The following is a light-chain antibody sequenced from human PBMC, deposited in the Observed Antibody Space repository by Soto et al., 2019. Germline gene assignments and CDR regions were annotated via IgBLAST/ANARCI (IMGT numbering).Light chain of an antibody. J-gene: IGLJ1*01. V-gene: IGLV2-14*01. CDR1: SSDVGNYNY. Sequence: QSVLTQPASVSGSPRQSITISCTGTSSDVGNYNYVSWYQQHPGKAPKLMIYDVSNRPSGVSNRFSGSKSGNTASLTISGLQAEDEADYYCNSYTSSSTYVFGAGTKLTVL. CDR3: NSYTSSSTYV. CDR2: DVS.